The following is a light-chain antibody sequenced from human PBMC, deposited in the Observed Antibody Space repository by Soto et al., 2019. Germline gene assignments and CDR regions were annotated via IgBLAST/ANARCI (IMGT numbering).Light chain of an antibody. CDR3: ETWDFNTRV. V-gene: IGLV4-60*02. CDR2: LEGSGSY. Sequence: QAVVTQSSSASASLGSSVKITCTLSSGHSSYIIAWHQQQPGKAPRYLMKLEGSGSYNKGSGVPDRFSGSSSGADRYLTIFNLQFEDEADYYCETWDFNTRVFGGGTKLTVL. J-gene: IGLJ3*02. CDR1: SGHSSYI.